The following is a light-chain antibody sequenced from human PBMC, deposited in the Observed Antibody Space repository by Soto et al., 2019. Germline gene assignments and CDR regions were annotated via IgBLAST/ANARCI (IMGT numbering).Light chain of an antibody. CDR3: QQYNNWPLT. CDR1: QSVSNN. V-gene: IGKV3-15*01. Sequence: EIVMTQSPATLSVSPGESATLSCRASQSVSNNLAWYQQNPGQAPRLLIYGASARATGIPARFSGSGSGTDFTLTISSLQSEDFAVYYCQQYNNWPLTFGGGTKVEIK. CDR2: GAS. J-gene: IGKJ4*01.